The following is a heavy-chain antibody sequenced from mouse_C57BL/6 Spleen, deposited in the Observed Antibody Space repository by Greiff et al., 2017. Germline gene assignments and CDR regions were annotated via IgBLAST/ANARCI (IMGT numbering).Heavy chain of an antibody. V-gene: IGHV1-78*01. D-gene: IGHD2-2*01. CDR2: IYPRDGST. CDR3: ARKGIYYGYDADYAMDY. Sequence: QVQLKQSDAELVKPGASVKISCKVSGYTFTDYTIHWMKQRPEQGLEWIGYIYPRDGSTKYNEKFKGKATLTADKSSSTAYMQLNSPTSEDSAVYFCARKGIYYGYDADYAMDYWGQGTSVTVSS. J-gene: IGHJ4*01. CDR1: GYTFTDYT.